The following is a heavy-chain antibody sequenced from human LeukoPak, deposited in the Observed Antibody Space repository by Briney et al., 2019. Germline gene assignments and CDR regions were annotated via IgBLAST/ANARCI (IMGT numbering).Heavy chain of an antibody. Sequence: GGSLRLSCAASGFTFSSYTMTWVRQAPGKGLEWVSTIGGSASGTFYADSVKGRFTISRDNSKNTLYLQMNSLRAEDTAVYYCARDFSLQLFDYWGQGTLVTVSS. CDR3: ARDFSLQLFDY. CDR1: GFTFSSYT. J-gene: IGHJ4*02. D-gene: IGHD5-24*01. CDR2: IGGSASGT. V-gene: IGHV3-23*01.